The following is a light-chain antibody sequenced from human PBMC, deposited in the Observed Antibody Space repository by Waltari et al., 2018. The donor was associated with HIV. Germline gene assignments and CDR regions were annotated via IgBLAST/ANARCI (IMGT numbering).Light chain of an antibody. Sequence: DIVMTQSPDSLPVSLGERATMNCRSSRTVYFNSNNQNYLAWYQQKTGQSPKVLIYWASTRASGVPGRFSGSGSGTDVNLTISSLQADDVAVYYCQQYYTIEATFGGGTKVEIK. J-gene: IGKJ4*01. CDR3: QQYYTIEAT. V-gene: IGKV4-1*01. CDR2: WAS. CDR1: RTVYFNSNNQNY.